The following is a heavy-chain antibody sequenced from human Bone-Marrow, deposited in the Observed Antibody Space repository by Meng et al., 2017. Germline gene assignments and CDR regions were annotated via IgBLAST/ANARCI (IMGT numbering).Heavy chain of an antibody. CDR1: GYTFTGYY. V-gene: IGHV1-2*02. J-gene: IGHJ3*02. CDR2: INPNSGGT. CDR3: ARAGSLGYSGYDLRRAFDI. Sequence: ASVKVSCKASGYTFTGYYMHWVRQAPGQGLEWMGWINPNSGGTNYAQKFQGRVTMTRDTSISTAYMELSRLRSEDTAVYYCARAGSLGYSGYDLRRAFDIWGQGTMVTVSS. D-gene: IGHD5-12*01.